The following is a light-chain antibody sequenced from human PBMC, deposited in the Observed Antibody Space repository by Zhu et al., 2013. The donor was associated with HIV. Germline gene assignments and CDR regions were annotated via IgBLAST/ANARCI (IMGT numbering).Light chain of an antibody. J-gene: IGKJ4*01. CDR2: DAS. Sequence: EIVLTQSPGTLSLSPGERATLSCRARQSVSSNLAWYQQKPGQAPRLLMYDASSRAPGIPDRFSGSGSGTDFTLTISRVEPEDFAVYYCQQYGASPLTFGGGTTVEIK. CDR3: QQYGASPLT. CDR1: QSVSSN. V-gene: IGKV3-20*01.